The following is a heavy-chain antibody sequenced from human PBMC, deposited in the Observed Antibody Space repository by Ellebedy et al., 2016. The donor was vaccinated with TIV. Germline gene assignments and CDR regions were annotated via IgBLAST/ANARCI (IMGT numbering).Heavy chain of an antibody. D-gene: IGHD6-13*01. CDR2: ISSSSSYI. CDR1: GFTFSSYS. V-gene: IGHV3-21*01. Sequence: PGGSLRLSCAASGFTFSSYSMNWVRQAPGKGLEWVSSISSSSSYIYYADSVKGRFTISRDNAKNSLYLQMNSLRAEDTAVYYCAKGSRPLAPYSSSWYGFNWFDPWGQGTLVTVSS. CDR3: AKGSRPLAPYSSSWYGFNWFDP. J-gene: IGHJ5*02.